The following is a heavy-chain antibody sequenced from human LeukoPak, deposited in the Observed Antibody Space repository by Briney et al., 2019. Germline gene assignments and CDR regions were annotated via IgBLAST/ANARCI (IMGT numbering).Heavy chain of an antibody. V-gene: IGHV4-4*07. J-gene: IGHJ3*01. CDR1: GGSMSTYC. D-gene: IGHD2-2*01. CDR3: ARDKSTSTTNLERFDV. Sequence: SSETLSLTCTVSGGSMSTYCWSWIRQSAGKGLEWIGRIYTSGSSDYNPSLQSRLTMSADTSKSQLSLKLSSVTAADTAVYYCARDKSTSTTNLERFDVWGQGTMVTVSS. CDR2: IYTSGSS.